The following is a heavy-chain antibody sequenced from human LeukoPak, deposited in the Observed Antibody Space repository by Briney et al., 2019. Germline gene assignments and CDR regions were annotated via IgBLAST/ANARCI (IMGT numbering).Heavy chain of an antibody. D-gene: IGHD6-13*01. J-gene: IGHJ5*02. CDR1: RFTFSSYS. CDR2: ISSSSSYI. V-gene: IGHV3-21*01. Sequence: GRSLRLSCAASRFTFSSYSMNWVRQAPGKGLEWVSSISSSSSYIYYADSVKGRFTISRDNAKNSLYLQMNSLRAEDTAVYYCARDLVSSSWYSRKNWFDPWGQGTLVTVSS. CDR3: ARDLVSSSWYSRKNWFDP.